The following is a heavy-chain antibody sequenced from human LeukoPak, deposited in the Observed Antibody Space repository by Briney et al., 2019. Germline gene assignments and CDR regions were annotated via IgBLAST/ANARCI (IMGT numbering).Heavy chain of an antibody. CDR1: GFTLSNYA. J-gene: IGHJ4*02. D-gene: IGHD6-6*01. V-gene: IGHV3-23*01. CDR3: AKDTSSVLPGY. Sequence: GSLRLSCAASGFTLSNYAMSWVRQAPGKGLEWVSAISGSGGSTYYADSVKGRFTISRDNSKNTLYLQMNSLRAEDTAVYYCAKDTSSVLPGYWGQGTLVTVSS. CDR2: ISGSGGST.